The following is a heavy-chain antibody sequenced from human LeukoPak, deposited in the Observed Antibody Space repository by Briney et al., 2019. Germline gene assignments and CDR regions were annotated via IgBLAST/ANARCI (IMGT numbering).Heavy chain of an antibody. V-gene: IGHV3-30*18. CDR3: AKAGGGYSSSSYGMDV. CDR2: ISYDGRNK. CDR1: GFTFSNYG. Sequence: GRSLRLSCAASGFTFSNYGMHRVRQAPGKGLAWVAVISYDGRNKNYADSVKGRFTISRDKSKNTLYLQMNSLRAEDTAVYYCAKAGGGYSSSSYGMDVWGQGTTVTVSS. J-gene: IGHJ6*02. D-gene: IGHD6-19*01.